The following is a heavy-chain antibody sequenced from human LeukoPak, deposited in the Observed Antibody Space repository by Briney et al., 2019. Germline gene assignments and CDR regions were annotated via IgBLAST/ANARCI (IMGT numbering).Heavy chain of an antibody. D-gene: IGHD2-15*01. J-gene: IGHJ6*03. CDR3: SKNADRGAYCRGGSCYPYYYYYMDV. CDR1: GITFSSYG. Sequence: PGGTLRLSCAASGITFSSYGMSWVRQVPGKGLEWVSSISHTGGSPYYADSVKGRFTVSRDNSKNTLYLQMNSLTVEHTAIYYWSKNADRGAYCRGGSCYPYYYYYMDVWGTGTTVTISS. V-gene: IGHV3-23*01. CDR2: ISHTGGSP.